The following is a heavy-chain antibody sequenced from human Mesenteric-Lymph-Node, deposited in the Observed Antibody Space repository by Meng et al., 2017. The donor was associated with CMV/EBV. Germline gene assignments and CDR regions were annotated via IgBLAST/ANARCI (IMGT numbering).Heavy chain of an antibody. D-gene: IGHD2-2*01. CDR3: ARVLVPTAPFDP. Sequence: ASVKVSCKASGYTLTGYYLYWVRQAPGQGLEWMGWINPNSGGTNCAQKFQGRVTMTRDTSISTAYMELSGLRSDDTAVYYCARVLVPTAPFDPWGQGTLVTVSS. CDR1: GYTLTGYY. CDR2: INPNSGGT. V-gene: IGHV1-2*02. J-gene: IGHJ5*02.